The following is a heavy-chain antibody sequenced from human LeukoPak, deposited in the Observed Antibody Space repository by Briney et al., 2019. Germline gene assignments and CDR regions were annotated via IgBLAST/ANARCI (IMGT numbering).Heavy chain of an antibody. V-gene: IGHV1-69*10. CDR1: GGTFNSYS. CDR3: ARGSHVSGYQDS. CDR2: IIPILDVA. J-gene: IGHJ5*01. D-gene: IGHD3-22*01. Sequence: VKVSCKASGGTFNSYSITWVRQAPGQGLEWMGRIIPILDVANYAQNFQGRVTITADKATSTAYMELTSLRSEDTAFYYCARGSHVSGYQDSWGQGTLVTVTS.